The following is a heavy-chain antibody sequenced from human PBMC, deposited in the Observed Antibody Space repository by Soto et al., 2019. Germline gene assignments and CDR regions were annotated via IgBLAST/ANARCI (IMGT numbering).Heavy chain of an antibody. CDR3: ATVSIFGVAGDY. V-gene: IGHV1-24*01. CDR2: FDPEDGET. D-gene: IGHD3-3*01. CDR1: GYTLTELS. Sequence: ASVKVSCKVSGYTLTELSMHWVRQAPGKGLEWMGGFDPEDGETIYAQKFQGRVTMTEDTSTDTAYMELSSLRSEDTAVYYCATVSIFGVAGDYWGQGTLVTVSS. J-gene: IGHJ4*02.